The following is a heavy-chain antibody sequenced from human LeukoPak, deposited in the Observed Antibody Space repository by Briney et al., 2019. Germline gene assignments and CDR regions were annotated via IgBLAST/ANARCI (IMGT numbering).Heavy chain of an antibody. CDR2: INWNGGST. D-gene: IGHD6-19*01. J-gene: IGHJ4*02. CDR1: GFRFDDHG. Sequence: GWSLRLSCAASGFRFDDHGMSGVRQAPGKGLEWVSGINWNGGSTGYADSVKGRFTISRDNAKNSLYLQMNSLRAEDTALYYCAGGDRNGWYFDYWGKGILVTVSS. CDR3: AGGDRNGWYFDY. V-gene: IGHV3-20*04.